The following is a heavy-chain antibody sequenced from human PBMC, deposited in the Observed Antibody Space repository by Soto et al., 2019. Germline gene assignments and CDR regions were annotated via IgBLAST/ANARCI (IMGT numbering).Heavy chain of an antibody. CDR2: ISSSGGNI. D-gene: IGHD3-22*01. J-gene: IGHJ6*02. V-gene: IGHV3-48*03. Sequence: RGSLRLSFADPGFTFSSYEMNWVLQAPLKGLEWVSYISSSGGNIYFEDFVKGRLTISRDNAKKSLYLQMNSLRAEDTAVYYCARKTGDRSGYSFGMDVWGQGNTVTVSS. CDR1: GFTFSSYE. CDR3: ARKTGDRSGYSFGMDV.